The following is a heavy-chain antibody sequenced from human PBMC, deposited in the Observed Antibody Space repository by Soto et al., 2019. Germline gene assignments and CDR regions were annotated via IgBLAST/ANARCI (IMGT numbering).Heavy chain of an antibody. Sequence: PGGSLRLSCAASGFTFSSYAMHWVRQAPGKGLEWVAVISYDGSNKYYADSVKGRFTISRDNSKNTLYLQMNSLRAEDTAVYYCAILGSSLMVYAHFYFWGQGSLVPVSS. D-gene: IGHD2-8*01. CDR1: GFTFSSYA. CDR2: ISYDGSNK. J-gene: IGHJ4*02. CDR3: AILGSSLMVYAHFYF. V-gene: IGHV3-30-3*01.